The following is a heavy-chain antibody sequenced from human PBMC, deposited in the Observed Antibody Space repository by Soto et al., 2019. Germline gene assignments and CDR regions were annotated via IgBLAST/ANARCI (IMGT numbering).Heavy chain of an antibody. J-gene: IGHJ6*02. V-gene: IGHV5-51*01. CDR2: MHPGGSHI. D-gene: IGHD2-2*01. CDR3: VSHMPGEYGMDV. Sequence: EVQLVPSGAEVKKPGESLKMSCKACGYSFANHWIGWVRQRRGKGLEWMGTMHPGGSHILYGRAFQGQVTLSDDKSITPAYRQWSSLKASDTATYYCVSHMPGEYGMDVWGPGTTVTVS. CDR1: GYSFANHW.